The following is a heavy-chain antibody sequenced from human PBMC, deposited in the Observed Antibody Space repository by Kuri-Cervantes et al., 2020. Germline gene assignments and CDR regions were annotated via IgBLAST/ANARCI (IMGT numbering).Heavy chain of an antibody. CDR1: GFTFSAYA. D-gene: IGHD3-10*01. CDR3: AVGVGELLWGGDYFDF. V-gene: IGHV3-30-3*01. CDR2: VSYDESNK. J-gene: IGHJ4*02. Sequence: GESLKISCAASGFTFSAYAVHWVRQAPGKGLEWVAVVSYDESNKYYADAVKDRFNISRDNSKNTMYLRMNSLITEDTAVYYCAVGVGELLWGGDYFDFLGQGTLVTVSS.